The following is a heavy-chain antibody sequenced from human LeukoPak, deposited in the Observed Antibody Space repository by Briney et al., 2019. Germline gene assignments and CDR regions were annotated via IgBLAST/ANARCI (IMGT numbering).Heavy chain of an antibody. Sequence: GGSLTLSCAASGFTFSNAWMSWVRQAPGKGLEWVGRIKSKTDGGITDYAAPVKGRFSISRDDSKNMLDLQMNSLKTEDTAVYYCTTDFFGELSFEWGQGTLVTVSS. CDR3: TTDFFGELSFE. CDR1: GFTFSNAW. J-gene: IGHJ4*02. CDR2: IKSKTDGGIT. D-gene: IGHD3-16*02. V-gene: IGHV3-15*01.